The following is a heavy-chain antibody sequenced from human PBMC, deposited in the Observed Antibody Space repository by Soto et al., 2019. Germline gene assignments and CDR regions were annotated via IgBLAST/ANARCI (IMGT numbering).Heavy chain of an antibody. V-gene: IGHV1-69*13. CDR2: IIPIFGTA. CDR3: ASYILRFLEWSRDEYYYYGMDV. J-gene: IGHJ6*02. D-gene: IGHD3-3*01. Sequence: GASVKVSCNASGGTFSSYAISWVQQAPGQGLEWMGGIIPIFGTANYAQKFQGRVTITADESTSTAYMELSSLRSEDTAVYYCASYILRFLEWSRDEYYYYGMDVWGQGTTVTVSS. CDR1: GGTFSSYA.